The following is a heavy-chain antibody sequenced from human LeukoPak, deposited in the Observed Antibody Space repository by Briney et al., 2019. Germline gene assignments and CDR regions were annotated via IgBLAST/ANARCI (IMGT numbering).Heavy chain of an antibody. J-gene: IGHJ4*02. CDR3: VGSYSSSWELDFDY. Sequence: PSETLSLTCIVSGGSLTIGYWTWIRQPPGAGLEWLGYIYYSGSANYNPSLNSRVTISVDTSKNQFSLKLSSVTAADTAVYYCVGSYSSSWELDFDYWGQGTLVTVSS. V-gene: IGHV4-59*01. D-gene: IGHD6-13*01. CDR2: IYYSGSA. CDR1: GGSLTIGY.